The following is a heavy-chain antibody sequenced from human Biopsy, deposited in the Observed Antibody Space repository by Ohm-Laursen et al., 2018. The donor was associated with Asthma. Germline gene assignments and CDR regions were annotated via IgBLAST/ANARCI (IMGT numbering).Heavy chain of an antibody. CDR1: GFTVSRDH. Sequence: GSLRLSCTASGFTVSRDHMFWVRQAPGKGLEWVSVIYSGGTSHTADSVRGRFTISRGFSKNTLHLQMHSLRVEDTAVYYRARGDSSGWSHYYFDYWGQGTLVTVSS. CDR2: IYSGGTS. CDR3: ARGDSSGWSHYYFDY. V-gene: IGHV3-53*01. D-gene: IGHD6-19*01. J-gene: IGHJ4*02.